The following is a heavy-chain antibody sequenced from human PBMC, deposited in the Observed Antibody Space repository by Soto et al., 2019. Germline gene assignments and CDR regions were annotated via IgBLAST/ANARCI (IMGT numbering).Heavy chain of an antibody. V-gene: IGHV3-30*18. CDR3: AKDSLVRGADWYYFDY. Sequence: PGVSLRLSCAASGFTFSSYCMHWVRQAPGKGLEWVAVISYDGSNKYYADSVKGRFTISRDNSKNTLYLQMNSLRAEDTAVYYCAKDSLVRGADWYYFDYWGQGTLVTVSS. D-gene: IGHD3-10*01. CDR1: GFTFSSYC. J-gene: IGHJ4*02. CDR2: ISYDGSNK.